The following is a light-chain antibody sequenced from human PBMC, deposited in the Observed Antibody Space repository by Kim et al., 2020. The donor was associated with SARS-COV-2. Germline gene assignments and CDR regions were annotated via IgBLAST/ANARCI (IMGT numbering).Light chain of an antibody. J-gene: IGLJ2*01. CDR2: QDT. Sequence: VSQGQTASITCSGDKLGDTYACWYQQKPGQSPVLVIYQDTKRPSGIPERFSGSNSGNTATLTISGTQAMDEADYYCQAWDRGIGVFGGWTQLTVL. V-gene: IGLV3-1*01. CDR1: KLGDTY. CDR3: QAWDRGIGV.